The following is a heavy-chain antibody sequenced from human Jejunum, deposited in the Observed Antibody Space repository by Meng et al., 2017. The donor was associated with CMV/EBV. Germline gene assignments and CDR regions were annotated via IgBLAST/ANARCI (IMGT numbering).Heavy chain of an antibody. CDR3: AGGLGGTIDY. CDR1: GSPFSNSA. D-gene: IGHD1-26*01. J-gene: IGHJ4*02. Sequence: CKASGSPFSNSATSWVRQAPGQGLEWMGNIIPVFDKTNYAQKFQGRVTITADRSTNTAYMELSSLRSDDTAIYYCAGGLGGTIDYWGQGTLVTVSS. CDR2: IIPVFDKT. V-gene: IGHV1-69*04.